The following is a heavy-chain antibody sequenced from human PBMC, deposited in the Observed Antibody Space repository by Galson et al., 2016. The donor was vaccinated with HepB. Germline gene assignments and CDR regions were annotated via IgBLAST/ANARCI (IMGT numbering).Heavy chain of an antibody. V-gene: IGHV3-30*18. CDR2: ISYDGRNK. CDR3: AKDRTPFAFLWFGEFDY. Sequence: SLRLSCAASGFTFSSYGLHWVRQAPGKGLEWVAVISYDGRNKFYADSVKGRFTISRDNSKNTLYLQMNSLRAEDTAVYYCAKDRTPFAFLWFGEFDYWGQGTLVTASS. CDR1: GFTFSSYG. D-gene: IGHD3-10*01. J-gene: IGHJ4*02.